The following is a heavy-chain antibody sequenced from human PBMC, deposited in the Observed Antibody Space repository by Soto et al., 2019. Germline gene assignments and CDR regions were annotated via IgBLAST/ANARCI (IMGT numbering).Heavy chain of an antibody. D-gene: IGHD4-17*01. CDR3: ARGALYGDIPGWTADAFDL. CDR2: ISPTGTFM. V-gene: IGHV3-21*01. CDR1: GFAFSSYN. J-gene: IGHJ3*01. Sequence: PGGSLRLSCAASGFAFSSYNINWVRQAPWKGLEWVSSISPTGTFMNSADSLKDRFSISRDNAEKSLFLQMNSLRAEDTAVYFCARGALYGDIPGWTADAFDLWGQGTMVTVSS.